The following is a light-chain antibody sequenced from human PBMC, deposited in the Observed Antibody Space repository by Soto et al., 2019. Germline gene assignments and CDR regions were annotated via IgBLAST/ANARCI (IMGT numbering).Light chain of an antibody. CDR3: QQYGSSSLVT. CDR1: QSVSSSY. CDR2: GAS. J-gene: IGKJ3*01. Sequence: EIVLTQSPGTLSLSPGERATLSCRASQSVSSSYLAWYRQNPGQAPRLRIYGASSRATGIPDRFSGSGSGTDFALTISRLEAEDCAVYYCQQYGSSSLVTFGPGTKVDIK. V-gene: IGKV3-20*01.